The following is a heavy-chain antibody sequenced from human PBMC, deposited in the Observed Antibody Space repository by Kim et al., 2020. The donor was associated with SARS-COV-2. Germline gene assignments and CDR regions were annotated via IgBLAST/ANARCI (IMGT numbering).Heavy chain of an antibody. V-gene: IGHV3-7*01. J-gene: IGHJ6*02. CDR3: ARDPVVRGFYYYYGMDV. CDR2: IKQDGSEK. Sequence: GGSLRLSCAASGFTFSSYWMSWVRQAPGKGLEWVANIKQDGSEKYYVDSVKGRFTISRDNAKNSLYLQMNSLRAEDTAVYYCARDPVVRGFYYYYGMDVWGQGTTVTVSS. CDR1: GFTFSSYW. D-gene: IGHD3-10*01.